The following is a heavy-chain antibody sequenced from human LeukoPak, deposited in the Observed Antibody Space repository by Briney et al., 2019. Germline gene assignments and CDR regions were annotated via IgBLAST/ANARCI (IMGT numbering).Heavy chain of an antibody. Sequence: SETLSLTCTVSGVSISTDYWTWVRQPPGKRLEWIGSIYHSGSTYYNPSLKSRVTISVDTSKNQFSLRLSSVTAADTAVYYCARVKEMETTFYYFYYYMDVWGKGTTVTVSS. CDR1: GVSISTDY. CDR3: ARVKEMETTFYYFYYYMDV. J-gene: IGHJ6*03. V-gene: IGHV4-59*12. CDR2: IYHSGST. D-gene: IGHD5-24*01.